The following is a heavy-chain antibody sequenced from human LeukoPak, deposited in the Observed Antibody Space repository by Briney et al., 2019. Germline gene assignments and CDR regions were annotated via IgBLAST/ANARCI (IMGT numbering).Heavy chain of an antibody. CDR2: INHSGST. Sequence: SETLSLTCAVYGGSFSGYYWSWIRQPPGKGLEWIGEINHSGSTNYNPSLKSRVTISVDTSKNQFSLKLSSVTAADTAVYYCARRQTTVTTAPFDYWGQGTLVTVSS. V-gene: IGHV4-34*01. CDR1: GGSFSGYY. D-gene: IGHD4-17*01. J-gene: IGHJ4*02. CDR3: ARRQTTVTTAPFDY.